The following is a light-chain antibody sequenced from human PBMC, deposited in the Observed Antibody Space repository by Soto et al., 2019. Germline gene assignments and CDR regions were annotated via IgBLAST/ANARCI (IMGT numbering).Light chain of an antibody. CDR2: GAS. CDR3: QQYGASPFT. J-gene: IGKJ3*01. Sequence: EIVMTQSPVTLSVSPGERATLSCRASQSVSSNLAWYQQKPGQAPRLLIYGASTRATGVPARFSGIGSGTEFTLTISSLQSEDFAVYYCQQYGASPFTFGPGTRLEI. CDR1: QSVSSN. V-gene: IGKV3-15*01.